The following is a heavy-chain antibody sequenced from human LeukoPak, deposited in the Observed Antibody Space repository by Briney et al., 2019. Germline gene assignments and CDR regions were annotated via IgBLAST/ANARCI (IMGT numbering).Heavy chain of an antibody. CDR2: IYSGGST. D-gene: IGHD6-13*01. CDR1: GFTVSSNY. CDR3: ARGFGYSNNYYFDY. J-gene: IGHJ4*02. Sequence: GGSLRLSCAASGFTVSSNYMSWVRQAPGKGLEWVSVIYSGGSTYYADSVKGRFTISRDNSKNTLYLQMNSLRAEDTAVYYCARGFGYSNNYYFDYWGQGTLVTVSS. V-gene: IGHV3-66*01.